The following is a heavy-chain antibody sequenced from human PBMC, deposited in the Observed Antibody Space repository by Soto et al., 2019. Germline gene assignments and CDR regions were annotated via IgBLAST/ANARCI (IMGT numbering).Heavy chain of an antibody. CDR1: GGSVSSGSYY. Sequence: KPSETLSLTCTVSGGSVSSGSYYWSWIRQPPGKGLEWIGYIYYSGSTNYNPSLKSRVTISVDTSKNQFSLKLSSVTAADTAVYYCAREYSSSSSFDYWGQGTLVTVS. D-gene: IGHD6-6*01. V-gene: IGHV4-61*01. J-gene: IGHJ4*02. CDR2: IYYSGST. CDR3: AREYSSSSSFDY.